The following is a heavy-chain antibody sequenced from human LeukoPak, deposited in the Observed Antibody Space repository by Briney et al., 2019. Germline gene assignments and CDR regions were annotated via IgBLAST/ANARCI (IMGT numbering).Heavy chain of an antibody. J-gene: IGHJ4*02. V-gene: IGHV4-39*07. CDR1: GGSISSSSYY. D-gene: IGHD5-24*01. CDR2: IYYSGST. CDR3: ARVVGGLQFFGY. Sequence: SETLSLTCTVSGGSISSSSYYWGWIRQPPGKGLEWIGSIYYSGSTYYNPSLKSRVTISVDTSKNQFSLKLSSVTAADTAVYYCARVVGGLQFFGYWGQGTLVIVSS.